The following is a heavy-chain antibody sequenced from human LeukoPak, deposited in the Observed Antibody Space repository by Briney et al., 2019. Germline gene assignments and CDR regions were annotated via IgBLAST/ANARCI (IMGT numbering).Heavy chain of an antibody. J-gene: IGHJ5*02. CDR3: AKDPYGGNFGGPWFDP. CDR1: GFTFSSYG. CDR2: IWYDGSNK. V-gene: IGHV3-33*06. D-gene: IGHD4-23*01. Sequence: PGGSLRLSCAASGFTFSSYGMHWVRQAPGKGLEWVAVIWYDGSNKYYADSVKGRFTITRDNSKNTLYLQMNSLRAEDTAVYYCAKDPYGGNFGGPWFDPWGQETLVT.